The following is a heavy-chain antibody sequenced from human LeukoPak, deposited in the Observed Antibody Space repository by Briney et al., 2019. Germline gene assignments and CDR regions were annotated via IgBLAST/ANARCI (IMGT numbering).Heavy chain of an antibody. Sequence: GGSLRLSCAASGFKFDDYGMSWVRQAPGKGLEWVSGINWNGGRTGYADSVKGRFTISRDNSKNTLYLQMNSLRAEDTAVYYCAKDNWNDVGWFDPWGQGTLVTVSS. CDR2: INWNGGRT. V-gene: IGHV3-20*04. CDR3: AKDNWNDVGWFDP. CDR1: GFKFDDYG. J-gene: IGHJ5*02. D-gene: IGHD1-20*01.